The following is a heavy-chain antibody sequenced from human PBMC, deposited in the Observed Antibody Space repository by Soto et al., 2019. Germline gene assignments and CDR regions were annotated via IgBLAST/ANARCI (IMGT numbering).Heavy chain of an antibody. CDR2: ISYDGSNK. CDR3: AKDRDRITMVRGVIETYYYYYGMDV. D-gene: IGHD3-10*01. CDR1: GFTFSSYG. Sequence: GGSLRLSCAASGFTFSSYGMHWVRQAPGKGLEWVAVISYDGSNKYYADSVKGRFTISRDNSKNTLYLQMNSLRAEDTAVYYCAKDRDRITMVRGVIETYYYYYGMDVWGQGTTVTVSS. V-gene: IGHV3-30*18. J-gene: IGHJ6*02.